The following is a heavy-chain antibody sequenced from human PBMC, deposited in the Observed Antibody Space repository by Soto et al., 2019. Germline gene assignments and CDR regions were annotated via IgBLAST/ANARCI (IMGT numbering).Heavy chain of an antibody. V-gene: IGHV4-39*01. CDR2: IRYGGATSGTT. J-gene: IGHJ3*02. CDR1: GGSVSSDKYL. CDR3: ARHDDHRSPPLGFHI. Sequence: QVQLQESGPRLVKPSETLTLKCTVSGGSVSSDKYLWGWIRQPPGKGLEWVASIRYGGATSGTTFYAPSLGGRLTISLDTSADQVSLRLTSVTATDTAVYYCARHDDHRSPPLGFHIWGQWTLVTVSS. D-gene: IGHD3-10*01.